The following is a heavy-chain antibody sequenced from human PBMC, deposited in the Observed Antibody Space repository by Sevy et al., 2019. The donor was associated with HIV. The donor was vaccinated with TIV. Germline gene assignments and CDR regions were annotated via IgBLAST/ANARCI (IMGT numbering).Heavy chain of an antibody. CDR2: TYYRSKWYF. J-gene: IGHJ4*02. CDR3: ARVSCGSYCGPYFDS. Sequence: SQTLSLTCAISGDSVSSNSAAWNWIRQSPSRGLEWLGRTYYRSKWYFNYAESVKSRLTINPDTSKNPFSLQLNSVTPEETAVYYCARVSCGSYCGPYFDSWGQGILVTVSS. V-gene: IGHV6-1*01. CDR1: GDSVSSNSAA. D-gene: IGHD1-26*01.